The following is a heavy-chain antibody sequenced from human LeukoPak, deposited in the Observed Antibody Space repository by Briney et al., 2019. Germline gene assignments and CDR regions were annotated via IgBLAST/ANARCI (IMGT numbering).Heavy chain of an antibody. CDR3: ARVAQEAVPAATAYYYYYMDV. CDR1: GFTFNSYW. V-gene: IGHV3-7*01. D-gene: IGHD2-2*01. CDR2: IKQDGSEK. J-gene: IGHJ6*03. Sequence: PGGSLRLSCAASGFTFNSYWMSWVRQAPGKGLEWVANIKQDGSEKYYVDSVKGRFTISRDNAKNSLYLQMNSLRAEDTAVYYCARVAQEAVPAATAYYYYYMDVWGKGTTVTVSS.